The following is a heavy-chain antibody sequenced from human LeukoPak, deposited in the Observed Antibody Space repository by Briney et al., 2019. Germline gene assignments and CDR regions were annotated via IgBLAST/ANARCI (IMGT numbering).Heavy chain of an antibody. D-gene: IGHD4-17*01. J-gene: IGHJ4*02. CDR3: ARGSPKSAVRGKIPDY. CDR1: GYTFTSYD. Sequence: ASVKVSCKASGYTFTSYDINWVRQATGQGLEWMGWMNPNSGNTGYAQKFQDRVTMITNTSTTTAYMELSSLRSEDTAVYYCARGSPKSAVRGKIPDYWGQGTLVTVSS. V-gene: IGHV1-8*01. CDR2: MNPNSGNT.